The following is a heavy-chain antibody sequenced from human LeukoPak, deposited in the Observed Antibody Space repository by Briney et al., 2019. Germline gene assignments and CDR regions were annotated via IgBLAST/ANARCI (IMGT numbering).Heavy chain of an antibody. CDR3: ARDVYSYGLDP. CDR1: GGSISSYY. Sequence: SETLSLTCTVSGGSISSYYWSWIRQPPGKGLEWIGYIYYSGSTNYNPSLKSRVTISVDTSKNQFSLKLSSVTAADTAVYYCARDVYSYGLDPWGQGTLATVSS. J-gene: IGHJ5*02. CDR2: IYYSGST. D-gene: IGHD5-18*01. V-gene: IGHV4-59*01.